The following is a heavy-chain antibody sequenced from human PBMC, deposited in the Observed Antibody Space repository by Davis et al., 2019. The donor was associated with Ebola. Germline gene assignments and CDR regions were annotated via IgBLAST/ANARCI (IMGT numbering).Heavy chain of an antibody. Sequence: PGGSLRLSCAASGFTFSSYAMSWVRQAPGKGLEWVSAISGSGGSTYYADSVKGRFTISRDNSKNTLYLQMNSLRAEDTAVYYCATFSGSYGDNLDYWGQGTLVTVSS. CDR3: ATFSGSYGDNLDY. J-gene: IGHJ4*02. V-gene: IGHV3-23*01. D-gene: IGHD4-17*01. CDR2: ISGSGGST. CDR1: GFTFSSYA.